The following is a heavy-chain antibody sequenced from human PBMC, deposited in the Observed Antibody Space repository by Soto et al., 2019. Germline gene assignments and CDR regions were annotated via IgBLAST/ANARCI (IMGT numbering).Heavy chain of an antibody. D-gene: IGHD5-18*01. CDR1: GGSISSYY. J-gene: IGHJ6*02. V-gene: IGHV4-59*01. CDR3: ARESPDTAMVVHYYYYGMDV. CDR2: IYYSGST. Sequence: QVQLQESGPGLVKPSETLSLTCTVSGGSISSYYWSWIRQPPGKGLEWIGYIYYSGSTNYNPSLKSRVTLSLDTYKNHFSLKLSSVTAADTAVYYCARESPDTAMVVHYYYYGMDVWGQGTTVTVSS.